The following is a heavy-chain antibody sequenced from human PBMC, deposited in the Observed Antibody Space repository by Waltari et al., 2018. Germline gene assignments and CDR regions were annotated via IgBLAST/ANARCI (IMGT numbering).Heavy chain of an antibody. J-gene: IGHJ6*02. Sequence: EVQLVESGGGLVQPGGSLRLSCAASGFTFSSSSLNWVRQAHGQGLERVSYNSSSSSTIYYADSVKGRFTISRDNAKNSLYLQMNSLRAEDTAVYYCARDRIITMVQGVYYYYGMDVWGQGTTVTVSS. D-gene: IGHD3-10*01. V-gene: IGHV3-48*01. CDR2: NSSSSSTI. CDR1: GFTFSSSS. CDR3: ARDRIITMVQGVYYYYGMDV.